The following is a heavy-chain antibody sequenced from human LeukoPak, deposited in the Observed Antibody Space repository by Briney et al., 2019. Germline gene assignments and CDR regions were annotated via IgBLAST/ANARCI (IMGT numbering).Heavy chain of an antibody. D-gene: IGHD6-6*01. CDR3: ARNIPARPQDY. CDR1: GGSISSGNYY. J-gene: IGHJ4*02. CDR2: IYTSGST. Sequence: SETLSLTCTVSGGSISSGNYYWSWIRQPAGKGLEWIGRIYTSGSTNYNPSLKSRVTISVDTSKNQFSLKLSSVTAADTAVYYCARNIPARPQDYWGQGTLVTVSS. V-gene: IGHV4-61*02.